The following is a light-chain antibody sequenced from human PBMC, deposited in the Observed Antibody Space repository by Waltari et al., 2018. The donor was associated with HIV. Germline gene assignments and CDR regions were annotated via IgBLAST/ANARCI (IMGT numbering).Light chain of an antibody. CDR2: WAS. CDR1: RTVLYHSDNKNY. Sequence: DIVMTQSPDSLAVSLGETVSINCKSSRTVLYHSDNKNYLAWYQHKPGQAPRVLISWASTRAVMVPSSIPALGVPERFSDSGSGTNFSLTISGLQEDDVAIYYCQQYFSLPPTFGGGTRVERK. J-gene: IGKJ4*01. CDR3: QQYFSLPPT. V-gene: IGKV4-1*01.